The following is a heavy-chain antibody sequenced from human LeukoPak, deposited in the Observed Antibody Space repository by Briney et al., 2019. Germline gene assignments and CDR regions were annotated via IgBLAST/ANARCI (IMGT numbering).Heavy chain of an antibody. V-gene: IGHV1-18*01. CDR1: GCTFTSYG. CDR3: ARDLYSSSWYHYYYGMDV. Sequence: GASVKVSCEASGCTFTSYGISWVRQAPGQGHEWMGWISAYNGNTNYAQKLQGRVTMTTDTSTSTAYMELRSLRSDDTAVYYCARDLYSSSWYHYYYGMDVWGQGTTVTVSS. J-gene: IGHJ6*02. CDR2: ISAYNGNT. D-gene: IGHD6-13*01.